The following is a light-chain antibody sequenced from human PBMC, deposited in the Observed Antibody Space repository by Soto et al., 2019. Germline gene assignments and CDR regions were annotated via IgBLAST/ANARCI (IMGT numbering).Light chain of an antibody. Sequence: EIRMTQSPATLSVSPGDNATLSCRASQSVSSHVVWYQQKPGQAPRLLISDSSPRAPGIPARFSGSGSGTEFTLTISSLQSDDFAVYYCQQFGDWPSFGLGTKVEI. V-gene: IGKV3D-15*01. CDR2: DSS. J-gene: IGKJ1*01. CDR3: QQFGDWPS. CDR1: QSVSSH.